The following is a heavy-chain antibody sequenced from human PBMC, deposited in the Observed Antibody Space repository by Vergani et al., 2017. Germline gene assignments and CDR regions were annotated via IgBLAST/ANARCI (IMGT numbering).Heavy chain of an antibody. D-gene: IGHD1-26*01. CDR3: AMAVGSVHYYYMDV. CDR2: FDYSGST. V-gene: IGHV4-39*01. Sequence: QLQLQESGPGLVKPSETLSLTCTVPGGSISSSSYYWGWIRQPPGKGLEWIGSFDYSGSTNYNPSLKSRVTISVDTSKNQFSLKLSSVTAADTAVYYCAMAVGSVHYYYMDVWGKGTTVTVSS. CDR1: GGSISSSSYY. J-gene: IGHJ6*03.